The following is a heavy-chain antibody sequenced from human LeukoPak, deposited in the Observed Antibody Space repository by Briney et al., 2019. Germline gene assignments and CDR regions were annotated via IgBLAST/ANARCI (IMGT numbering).Heavy chain of an antibody. Sequence: GGSLRLSCSASGFTLSDYAMHWVRQAPGKRLEFVSSISYDGGSTYYVDSVKGRFTISRDSSKNTLYLHMSSLRAEDTAVYYCVKDPYGAFDIWGQGTMVTVSS. CDR1: GFTLSDYA. D-gene: IGHD3-16*01. CDR3: VKDPYGAFDI. CDR2: ISYDGGST. J-gene: IGHJ3*02. V-gene: IGHV3-64*03.